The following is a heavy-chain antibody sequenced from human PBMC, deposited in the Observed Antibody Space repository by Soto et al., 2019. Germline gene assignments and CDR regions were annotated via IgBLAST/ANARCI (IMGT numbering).Heavy chain of an antibody. CDR2: ISGGGNDA. V-gene: IGHV3-23*01. Sequence: EAQLLESGGGLVQPGGSLVLSCAASGFTFSSYAMSWVRQAPGKGLEWVSSISGGGNDAFYAVSVKGRFTISRDNSRNTLYLQMSSLRADDTAIYYCARSLFLASTDTEPFDYWGQGALVTDSS. CDR1: GFTFSSYA. D-gene: IGHD3-3*02. J-gene: IGHJ4*02. CDR3: ARSLFLASTDTEPFDY.